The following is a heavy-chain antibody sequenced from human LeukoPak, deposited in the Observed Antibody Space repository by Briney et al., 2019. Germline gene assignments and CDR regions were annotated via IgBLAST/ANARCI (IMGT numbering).Heavy chain of an antibody. Sequence: GGSLRLSCAASGFTFSTYGMSWVRQAPGKGLEWVSAISGSGGSTYYADSVKGRFTISRDNSKNTLYLQMNSLRAEDTAVYYCAKGGSYRSQPYFDYWGQGTPVTVSS. CDR1: GFTFSTYG. J-gene: IGHJ4*02. CDR3: AKGGSYRSQPYFDY. V-gene: IGHV3-23*01. CDR2: ISGSGGST. D-gene: IGHD3-16*02.